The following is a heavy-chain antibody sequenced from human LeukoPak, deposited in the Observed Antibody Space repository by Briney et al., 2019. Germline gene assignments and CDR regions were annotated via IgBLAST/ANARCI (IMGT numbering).Heavy chain of an antibody. J-gene: IGHJ4*02. CDR3: AREGGYSYGDY. V-gene: IGHV3-48*04. CDR2: ISGSSSTI. Sequence: GGSLRLSCAASGFTFSSYSMNWVRQAPGKGLEWVSYISGSSSTIYYADSVKGRFTISRDNAKNSLYLQMNSLRAEDTAVYYCAREGGYSYGDYWGQGTLVTVSS. CDR1: GFTFSSYS. D-gene: IGHD5-18*01.